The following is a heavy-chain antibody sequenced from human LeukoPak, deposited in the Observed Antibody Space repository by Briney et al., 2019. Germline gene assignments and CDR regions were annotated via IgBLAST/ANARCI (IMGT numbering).Heavy chain of an antibody. CDR3: GRIRRNSDRSGYYYYYNY. V-gene: IGHV3-74*01. Sequence: GGSLRLSCAASGFTFDRYWMHWVRQTPGKRLVWVSRINQDGRYITYADAVKGRFTISRDNAKSSLYLQMNSLRAEDTALYCCGRIRRNSDRSGYYYYYNYWGQGILVTVSS. CDR1: GFTFDRYW. D-gene: IGHD3-22*01. CDR2: INQDGRYI. J-gene: IGHJ4*02.